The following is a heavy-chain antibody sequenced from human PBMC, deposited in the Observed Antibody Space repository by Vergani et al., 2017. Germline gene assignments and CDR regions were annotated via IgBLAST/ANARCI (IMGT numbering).Heavy chain of an antibody. CDR2: IKQDGSEK. Sequence: EVQLVESGGGLVQPGGSLRLSCAASGFTFSSYWMSWVRQAPGKGLEWVANIKQDGSEKYYVDSVKGRFTISRDNAKNSLYLQMNSLRAEDTAVYYCARDSMAXAGRYYYYYYGMDVWGQGTTVTVSS. CDR3: ARDSMAXAGRYYYYYYGMDV. V-gene: IGHV3-7*01. J-gene: IGHJ6*02. D-gene: IGHD6-13*01. CDR1: GFTFSSYW.